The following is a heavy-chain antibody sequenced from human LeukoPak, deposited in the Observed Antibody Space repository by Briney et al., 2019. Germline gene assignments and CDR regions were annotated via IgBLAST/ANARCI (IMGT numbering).Heavy chain of an antibody. CDR1: GGSFSGYY. CDR2: INHSGSI. J-gene: IGHJ6*03. V-gene: IGHV4-34*01. CDR3: ARQYYYDSSGYYWGGYYYYMDV. D-gene: IGHD3-22*01. Sequence: SETLSLTCAVYGGSFSGYYWSWIRQPPGKGLEWIGEINHSGSINYNSSLKSRVTISVDTSKNQFSLKLSSVTAADTAVYYCARQYYYDSSGYYWGGYYYYMDVWGKGTTVTISS.